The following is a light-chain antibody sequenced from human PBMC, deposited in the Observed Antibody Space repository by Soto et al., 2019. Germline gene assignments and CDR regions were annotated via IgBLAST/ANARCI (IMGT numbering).Light chain of an antibody. CDR2: DVS. Sequence: QSVLTQPASVSWSPGQSITISCTGTSSDVGGYNYVSWYQQHPGKAPKLMIYDVSNRPSGVSNRFSGSKSGNTASLTISGLQAEDEADYYCSSYTSSSIFYVFGTGTKVTVL. CDR1: SSDVGGYNY. V-gene: IGLV2-14*01. J-gene: IGLJ1*01. CDR3: SSYTSSSIFYV.